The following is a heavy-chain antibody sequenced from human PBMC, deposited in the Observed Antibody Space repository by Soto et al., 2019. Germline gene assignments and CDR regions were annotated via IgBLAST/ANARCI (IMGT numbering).Heavy chain of an antibody. CDR2: IIPIFGTA. CDR1: GGTFSSYA. V-gene: IGHV1-69*13. CDR3: AKDSSIAVARGIYYYYGMDV. D-gene: IGHD6-19*01. Sequence: SVKVSCKASGGTFSSYAISWVRQAPGQGLEWMGGIIPIFGTANYAQKFQGRVTITADESTSTAYMELSSLRSEDTAVYYCAKDSSIAVARGIYYYYGMDVWGQGTTVTVSS. J-gene: IGHJ6*02.